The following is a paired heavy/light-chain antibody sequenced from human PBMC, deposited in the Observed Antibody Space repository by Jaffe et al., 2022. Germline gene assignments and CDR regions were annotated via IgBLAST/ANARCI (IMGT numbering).Heavy chain of an antibody. J-gene: IGHJ5*02. CDR2: IKTKPSNYAT. Sequence: EVQLVESGGGLVQPGGSLILSCSASGFTFSGSAIHWVRQASGKGLEWVGRIKTKPSNYATAYGASLKGSFTISRDDSKNTAYLQMNSLKTEDTAMYYCTMSNDYDCSPARCENWFDPWGQGTLVTVSS. D-gene: IGHD3-22*01. CDR1: GFTFSGSA. CDR3: TMSNDYDCSPARCENWFDP. V-gene: IGHV3-73*02.
Light chain of an antibody. V-gene: IGKV3-15*01. CDR3: QQYHNWWT. CDR1: QSVSTN. CDR2: DAS. J-gene: IGKJ1*01. Sequence: IVMTQSPATLSVSPGEIATLSCRARQSVSTNVAWYQQKPGQAPRLLIYDASTRATGIPGRFRGSGSGTEFTLTISSLQSEDFAVYYCQQYHNWWTLGQGTKVEIK.